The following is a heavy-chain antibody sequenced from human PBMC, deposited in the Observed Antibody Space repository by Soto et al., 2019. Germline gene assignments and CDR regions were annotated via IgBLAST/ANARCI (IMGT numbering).Heavy chain of an antibody. D-gene: IGHD6-13*01. CDR1: GFTFSSYW. V-gene: IGHV3-74*01. CDR3: VRVPAAAAGIGIDH. Sequence: EVQLVESGGGLVPPGGSLRLSCAASGFTFSSYWMHWVRQAPGKGLVWVARIHDDWSITNYADSVKGRFTISRYNAKNTLDRQMKSLRAEDTDVYYCVRVPAAAAGIGIDHWGQGILVTGSS. J-gene: IGHJ4*02. CDR2: IHDDWSIT.